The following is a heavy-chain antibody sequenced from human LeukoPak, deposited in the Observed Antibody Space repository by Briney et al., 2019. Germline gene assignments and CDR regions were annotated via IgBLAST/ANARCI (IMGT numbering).Heavy chain of an antibody. V-gene: IGHV1-18*01. J-gene: IGHJ3*02. CDR1: GYTFTSYG. D-gene: IGHD3-9*01. Sequence: GASVKVSCKASGYTFTSYGISWVRQAPGQGLEWMGWISAYNGNTNYAQKLQGRVTMTTDTSTSTAYMELRSLRSDDTAVYYCARDRAIPSYYGILTGYRTVDAFDIWGQGTMVTVSP. CDR2: ISAYNGNT. CDR3: ARDRAIPSYYGILTGYRTVDAFDI.